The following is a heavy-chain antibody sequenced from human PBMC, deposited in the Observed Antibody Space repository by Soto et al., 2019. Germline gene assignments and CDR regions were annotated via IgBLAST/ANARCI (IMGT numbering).Heavy chain of an antibody. V-gene: IGHV5-51*01. D-gene: IGHD1-26*01. CDR2: IYPGDSDT. Sequence: GESLKISCKASGYSFTDYWIGWVRQMPGKGLEWMGIIYPGDSDTKYSPSFQGQVTMSADKSISTAYLQWNSLKASDTAVYYCARGRGATMALDYWGQGTLVTVSS. CDR1: GYSFTDYW. CDR3: ARGRGATMALDY. J-gene: IGHJ4*02.